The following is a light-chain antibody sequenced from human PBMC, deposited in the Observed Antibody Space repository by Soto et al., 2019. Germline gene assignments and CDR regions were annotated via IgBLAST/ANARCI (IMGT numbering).Light chain of an antibody. CDR1: RSNIGNNY. V-gene: IGLV1-47*01. J-gene: IGLJ1*01. CDR2: RNT. CDR3: EAWDDSLSGHV. Sequence: QSALTQPPSASGTPGQTVTISCSGSRSNIGNNYVCWYQQIPGAAPKLLIYRNTQRPSGVPDRFSGSKSGTAASLAISGLRSEDEADYFCEAWDDSLSGHVFGTGTKVTVL.